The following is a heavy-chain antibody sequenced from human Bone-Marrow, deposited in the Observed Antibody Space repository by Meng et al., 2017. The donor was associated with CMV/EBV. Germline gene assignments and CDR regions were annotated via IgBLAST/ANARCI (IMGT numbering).Heavy chain of an antibody. CDR1: GASFSGYY. V-gene: IGHV4-34*01. CDR3: ARSPRPITMVRGSSRDFDH. J-gene: IGHJ4*02. CDR2: INHSGST. D-gene: IGHD3-10*01. Sequence: SETLSLTCAVHGASFSGYYWSWIRQPPGKGLEWIGEINHSGSTNYNPSLKSLDTISVVTTKNPISLKLSSVTGANTAVYYCARSPRPITMVRGSSRDFDHWGQGTLVTVSS.